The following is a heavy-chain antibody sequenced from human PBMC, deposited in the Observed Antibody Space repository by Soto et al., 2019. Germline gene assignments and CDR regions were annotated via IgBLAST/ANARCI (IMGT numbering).Heavy chain of an antibody. Sequence: XGSLKLSGAASGFTFEDYTMHWVRQAPGKGLEWVSLISWDGGSTYYADSVKGRFTISRDNSKNSLYLQMNSLRTEDTALYYCAKDIAGYGMDGWGQGTTVTVSS. CDR1: GFTFEDYT. D-gene: IGHD3-10*01. CDR3: AKDIAGYGMDG. CDR2: ISWDGGST. V-gene: IGHV3-43*01. J-gene: IGHJ6*02.